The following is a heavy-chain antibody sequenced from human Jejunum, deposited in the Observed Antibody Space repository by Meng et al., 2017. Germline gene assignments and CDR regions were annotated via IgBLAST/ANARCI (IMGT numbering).Heavy chain of an antibody. CDR1: GDSLSSGPYY. CDR3: ARSSGSYYTWWFDP. CDR2: ISFSGTT. V-gene: IGHV4-61*02. Sequence: SETLSLTCTVSGDSLSSGPYYWSWLRQPAGEGLEWLGRISFSGTTNYNPSLNNRVTISLDSSKNQLSLKLSSVTAADTAVYYCARSSGSYYTWWFDPWGQGTLVTVSS. D-gene: IGHD3-10*01. J-gene: IGHJ5*02.